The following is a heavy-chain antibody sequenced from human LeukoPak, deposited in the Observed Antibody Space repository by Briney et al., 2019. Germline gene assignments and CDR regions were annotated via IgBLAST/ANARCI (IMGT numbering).Heavy chain of an antibody. CDR1: GFTFSDYY. D-gene: IGHD2-8*02. V-gene: IGHV3-11*01. CDR2: ISSSSSTI. CDR3: RRGGGYWGWVYFDY. Sequence: AGGSLRLSCAASGFTFSDYYMSWIRQVPGKGLEWVSYISSSSSTIYYADSVKGRFTISGDNAKNLLYLQMNSLRAEDTAVYYCRRGGGYWGWVYFDYWGQGTLVTVSS. J-gene: IGHJ4*02.